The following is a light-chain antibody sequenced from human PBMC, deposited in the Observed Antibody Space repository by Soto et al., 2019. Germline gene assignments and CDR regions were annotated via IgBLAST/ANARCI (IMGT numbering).Light chain of an antibody. Sequence: EIVLTQSPGTLSLSPGERATLSCRASQSVSGRYLAWYQQKPGQAPRPLIYGASSRASGIPDRFSGSGSGTDFTLTISRLEPVDFAVYYCQQYGSTPWTFGQGTKVDIK. CDR2: GAS. CDR3: QQYGSTPWT. V-gene: IGKV3-20*01. J-gene: IGKJ1*01. CDR1: QSVSGRY.